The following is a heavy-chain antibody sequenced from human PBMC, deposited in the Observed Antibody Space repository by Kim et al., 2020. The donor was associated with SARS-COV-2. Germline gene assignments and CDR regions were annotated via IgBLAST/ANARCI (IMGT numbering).Heavy chain of an antibody. J-gene: IGHJ4*02. V-gene: IGHV1-18*04. D-gene: IGHD6-19*01. CDR3: ARDQAPHQYSSGWYPDY. Sequence: ASVKVSCKASGYTFTSYGISWVRQAPGQGLEWMGWISAYNGNTNYAQKLQGRVTMTTDTSTSTAYMELRSLRSDDTAVYYCARDQAPHQYSSGWYPDYWGQGTLVTVSS. CDR1: GYTFTSYG. CDR2: ISAYNGNT.